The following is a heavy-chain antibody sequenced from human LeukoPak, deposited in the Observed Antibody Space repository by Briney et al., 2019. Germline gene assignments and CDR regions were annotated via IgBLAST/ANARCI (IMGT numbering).Heavy chain of an antibody. D-gene: IGHD6-13*01. CDR3: ASPRTQRTEYSSSWNPFDY. Sequence: GASVKVSCKASGYTFTSYDINWVRQATGQGLEWMGWMNPNSGNTGYAQKFQGRVTMTRDTSISTAYMELSRLRSDDTAVYYCASPRTQRTEYSSSWNPFDYWGQGTLVTVSS. CDR2: MNPNSGNT. V-gene: IGHV1-8*01. J-gene: IGHJ4*02. CDR1: GYTFTSYD.